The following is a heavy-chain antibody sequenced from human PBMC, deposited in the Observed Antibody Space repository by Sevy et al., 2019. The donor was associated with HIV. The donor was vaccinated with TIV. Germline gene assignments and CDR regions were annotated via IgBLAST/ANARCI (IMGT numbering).Heavy chain of an antibody. CDR3: ARAHCSGGRCYSLAY. J-gene: IGHJ4*02. Sequence: ASVKVSCKISGYTSTTYHITWVRLAPRQGPECIGRISPHNGDTNYAPKFQGRVTMITDKSTSTAYMELRSLRSDDTAVYYCARAHCSGGRCYSLAYWGQGTLVTVSS. D-gene: IGHD2-15*01. CDR1: GYTSTTYH. CDR2: ISPHNGDT. V-gene: IGHV1-18*01.